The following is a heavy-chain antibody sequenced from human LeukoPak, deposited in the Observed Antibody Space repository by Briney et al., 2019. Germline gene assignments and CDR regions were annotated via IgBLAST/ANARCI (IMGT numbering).Heavy chain of an antibody. D-gene: IGHD5-12*01. CDR3: AKDSSGGYGTDFDY. J-gene: IGHJ4*02. CDR1: GLTFDDYA. Sequence: GRSLRLSCAASGLTFDDYAMHWVRQAPGKGLEWVSGISWNSGSIGHADSVKGRFTISRDNAKNSLYLQMNSLRAEDTALYYCAKDSSGGYGTDFDYWGQGTLVTVSS. V-gene: IGHV3-9*01. CDR2: ISWNSGSI.